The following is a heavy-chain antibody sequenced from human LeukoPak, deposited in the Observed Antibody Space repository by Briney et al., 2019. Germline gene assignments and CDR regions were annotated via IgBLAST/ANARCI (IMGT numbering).Heavy chain of an antibody. J-gene: IGHJ3*02. CDR2: IYYSGST. CDR3: ARDQAGSYYDFWSGYYTGWAFDI. CDR1: GGSISSYY. Sequence: PSETLSLTCTVSGGSISSYYWSWIRQPPGKGLEWIGYIYYSGSTNYNPSLKSRVTIPVDTSKNQFSLKLSSVTAADTAVYYCARDQAGSYYDFWSGYYTGWAFDIWGQGTMVTVSS. V-gene: IGHV4-59*01. D-gene: IGHD3-3*01.